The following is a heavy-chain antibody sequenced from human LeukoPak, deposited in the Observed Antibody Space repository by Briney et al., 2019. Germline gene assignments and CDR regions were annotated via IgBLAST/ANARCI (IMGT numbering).Heavy chain of an antibody. CDR3: ARHETKYSSSWFPYYYYMDV. CDR1: GYSFTSYW. D-gene: IGHD6-13*01. CDR2: IYPGDSDT. Sequence: GESLKISCKGSGYSFTSYWIGWVRQMPGKGLEWMGIIYPGDSDTRYSPSFQGQVTISADKSISTAYLQWSSLKASDTAMYYCARHETKYSSSWFPYYYYMDVWGKGTTVTVSS. J-gene: IGHJ6*03. V-gene: IGHV5-51*01.